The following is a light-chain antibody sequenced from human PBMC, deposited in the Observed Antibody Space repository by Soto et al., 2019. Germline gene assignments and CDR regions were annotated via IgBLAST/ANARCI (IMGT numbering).Light chain of an antibody. CDR1: QSVSGSY. V-gene: IGKV3-20*01. CDR3: QQYATFPCT. Sequence: IGLTQSPVTLSLSPGEGATLSCRASQSVSGSYLAWYQQKPGQAPRLLIYGASRRATGIPDRFSGSGSGTDFTLSISRLAPEDFAVYYCQQYATFPCTFGPGTQVDIK. J-gene: IGKJ3*01. CDR2: GAS.